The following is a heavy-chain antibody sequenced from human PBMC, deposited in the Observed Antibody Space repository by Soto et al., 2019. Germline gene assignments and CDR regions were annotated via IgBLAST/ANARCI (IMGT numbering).Heavy chain of an antibody. Sequence: SVKVSCKASGGTFSSYASSWVRQAPGQGLEWMGGIIPIFGTANYAQKFQGRVTITADESTSTAYMELSSLRSEDTAVYYCATRPYPIYCSGGSCTRGYYFDYWGQGTLVTVSS. CDR2: IIPIFGTA. CDR3: ATRPYPIYCSGGSCTRGYYFDY. V-gene: IGHV1-69*13. J-gene: IGHJ4*02. CDR1: GGTFSSYA. D-gene: IGHD2-15*01.